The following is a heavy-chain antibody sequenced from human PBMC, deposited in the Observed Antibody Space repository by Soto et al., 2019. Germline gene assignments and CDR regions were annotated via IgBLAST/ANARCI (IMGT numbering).Heavy chain of an antibody. V-gene: IGHV1-69*13. CDR2: IIPIFGTA. CDR1: GGTFSSYA. CDR3: ATRWGATTHERDY. D-gene: IGHD1-26*01. Sequence: AASVKVSCKASGGTFSSYAISWVLQAPGQGLEWMGGIIPIFGTANYAQKFQGRVTITADESTSTAYMELSSPRSEDTAVYYCATRWGATTHERDYWGQGTLVTVSS. J-gene: IGHJ4*02.